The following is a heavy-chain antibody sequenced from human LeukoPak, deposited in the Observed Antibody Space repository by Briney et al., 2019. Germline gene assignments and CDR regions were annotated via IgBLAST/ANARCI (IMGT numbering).Heavy chain of an antibody. V-gene: IGHV1-69*13. D-gene: IGHD3-22*01. J-gene: IGHJ4*02. CDR1: GYRFTSYG. Sequence: ASVKVSCKASGYRFTSYGISWVRQAPGQGLEWMGGIIPIFGTANYARKFQGRVTITADESTSTAYMELSSLRSEDTAVYYCARRGYYDTRARLDYWGQGTLVTVSS. CDR3: ARRGYYDTRARLDY. CDR2: IIPIFGTA.